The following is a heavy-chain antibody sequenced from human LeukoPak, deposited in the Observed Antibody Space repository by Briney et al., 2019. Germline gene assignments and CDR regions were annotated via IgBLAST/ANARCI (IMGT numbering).Heavy chain of an antibody. D-gene: IGHD6-19*01. CDR3: ARRYSSGWPTSNWFDP. V-gene: IGHV1-8*01. J-gene: IGHJ5*02. CDR1: GYTFTSYD. Sequence: ASVKVSCKASGYTFTSYDINWVRQATGQGLEWMGWMNPNSGNTGYAQKFQGRVTMTSNTSISTAYMELSSLRSEDTAVYYCARRYSSGWPTSNWFDPWGQGTLVTVSS. CDR2: MNPNSGNT.